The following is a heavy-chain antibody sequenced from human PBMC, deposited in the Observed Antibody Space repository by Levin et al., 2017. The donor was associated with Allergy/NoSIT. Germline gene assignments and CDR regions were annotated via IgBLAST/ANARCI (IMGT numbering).Heavy chain of an antibody. CDR1: EFTSAIRW. CDR2: IKADGSEK. V-gene: IGHV3-7*01. CDR3: ATGQFAP. Sequence: GGSLRLSCEASEFTSAIRWTNWVRQAPGKGLEWVGSIKADGSEKHYVDSERGRFTVSRDNAKNVAYLEIHSLRVEDTAVYYCATGQFAPWGQGTLVTVSS. J-gene: IGHJ5*02.